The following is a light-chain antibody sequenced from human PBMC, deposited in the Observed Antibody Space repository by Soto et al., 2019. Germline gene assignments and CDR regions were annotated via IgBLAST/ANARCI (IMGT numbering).Light chain of an antibody. CDR2: GAS. Sequence: DIVMTQSPDSLAVSLGERSTIKCKSSPSVSSSYLAWYQQKPGQAPRLLIYGASNRATGIPDRFSGSGSGTDFTLPLRRLEPEDFAVYYCQQYGSSGTFGQGTKVDIK. CDR3: QQYGSSGT. J-gene: IGKJ1*01. V-gene: IGKV3-20*01. CDR1: PSVSSSY.